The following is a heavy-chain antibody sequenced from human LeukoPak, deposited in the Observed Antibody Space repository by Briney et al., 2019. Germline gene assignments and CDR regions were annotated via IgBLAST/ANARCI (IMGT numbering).Heavy chain of an antibody. J-gene: IGHJ4*02. D-gene: IGHD3-10*01. V-gene: IGHV3-23*01. CDR2: ISGSGGST. CDR3: AKDLNSITMVRGVIITPYVFDY. Sequence: PGGSLRLSCAASGFTLSSYAMSWVRQAPGKGLEWVSAISGSGGSTYYADSVKGRFTISRDNSKNTLYLQMNSLRAEDTAVYYCAKDLNSITMVRGVIITPYVFDYWGQGTLVTVSS. CDR1: GFTLSSYA.